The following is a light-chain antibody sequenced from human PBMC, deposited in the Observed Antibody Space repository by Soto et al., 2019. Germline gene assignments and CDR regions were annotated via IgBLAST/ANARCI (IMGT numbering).Light chain of an antibody. J-gene: IGKJ1*01. Sequence: DIQMTQSPATLSASVGDRVTITGRASQSISSWLAWYQQKPGKAPKLLIYDASSLESGVPSRFSGSGSGTEFTLNISSLQPDDFATYYCKQYTRYSQTFGQGTKVEIK. V-gene: IGKV1-5*01. CDR1: QSISSW. CDR2: DAS. CDR3: KQYTRYSQT.